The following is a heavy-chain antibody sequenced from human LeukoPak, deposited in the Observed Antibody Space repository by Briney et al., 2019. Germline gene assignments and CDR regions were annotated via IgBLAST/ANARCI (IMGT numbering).Heavy chain of an antibody. CDR3: ARGSIREDAFDI. J-gene: IGHJ3*02. D-gene: IGHD2/OR15-2a*01. Sequence: SETLSLACTVSGGSISSYYWSWIRQPPGKGLEWIGYIYYSGSTNYNPSLKSRVTISVDTSKNQFSLKLSSVTAADTAVYYCARGSIREDAFDIWGQGTMVTVSS. V-gene: IGHV4-59*01. CDR1: GGSISSYY. CDR2: IYYSGST.